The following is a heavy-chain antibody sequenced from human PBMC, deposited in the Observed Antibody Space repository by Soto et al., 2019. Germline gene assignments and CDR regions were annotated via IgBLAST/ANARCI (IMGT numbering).Heavy chain of an antibody. D-gene: IGHD2-15*01. CDR2: INAGNGNT. V-gene: IGHV1-3*01. CDR1: GYTFTSYA. CDR3: ARVYCSGGSCYYDPGDY. Sequence: ASVKVSCKASGYTFTSYAMHWVRQAPGQRLEWMGWINAGNGNTKYSQKFQGRVTITRETSASTAYMELSSLRSEDTAVYYCARVYCSGGSCYYDPGDYWGQGTLVTVSS. J-gene: IGHJ4*02.